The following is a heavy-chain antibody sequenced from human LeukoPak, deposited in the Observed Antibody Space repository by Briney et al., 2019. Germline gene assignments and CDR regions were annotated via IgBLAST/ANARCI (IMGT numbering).Heavy chain of an antibody. CDR1: GFXVSGNY. CDR3: ARSAGIEATIVLGY. V-gene: IGHV3-66*01. D-gene: IGHD5-12*01. Sequence: GGSQRLSCAASGFXVSGNYISWVRQAPGKGLEWVALIFSGGRTYYADSVKGRFTISRDNSKNTLYLQMNSLRVEDTAVYYCARSAGIEATIVLGYWGQGTLVTVSS. J-gene: IGHJ4*02. CDR2: IFSGGRT.